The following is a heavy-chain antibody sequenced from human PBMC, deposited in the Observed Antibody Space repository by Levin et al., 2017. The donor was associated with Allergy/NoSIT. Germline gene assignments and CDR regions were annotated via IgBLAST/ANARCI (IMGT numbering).Heavy chain of an antibody. CDR3: ATVAPDSSSWSNENLYNWFDP. J-gene: IGHJ5*02. CDR1: GYTLTELS. D-gene: IGHD6-13*01. Sequence: ASVKVSCKVSGYTLTELSMHWVRQAPGKGLEWMGGFDPEDGETIYAQKFQGRVTMTEDTSTDTAYMELSSLRSEDTAVYYCATVAPDSSSWSNENLYNWFDPWGQGTLVTVSS. V-gene: IGHV1-24*01. CDR2: FDPEDGET.